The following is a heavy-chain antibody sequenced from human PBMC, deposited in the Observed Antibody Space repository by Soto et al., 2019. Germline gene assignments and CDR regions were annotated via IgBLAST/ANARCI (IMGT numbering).Heavy chain of an antibody. CDR1: GFILNNYA. D-gene: IGHD7-27*01. CDR3: VKRGRNWGAFDF. J-gene: IGHJ3*01. CDR2: IGGTDGDSDGVP. Sequence: VQLLESGGDLVQPGGSLRLSCVASGFILNNYAMSWVRQAPGKGLEWVSTIGGTDGDSDGVPWYEDSVKGRLTISRDSSGNTLFLHMDNLSAEDSALYYCVKRGRNWGAFDFWGQGTTVVVSS. V-gene: IGHV3-23*01.